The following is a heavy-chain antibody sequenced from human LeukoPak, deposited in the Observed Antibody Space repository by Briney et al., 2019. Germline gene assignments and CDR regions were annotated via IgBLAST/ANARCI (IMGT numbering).Heavy chain of an antibody. CDR3: AKARSYCGGDCSLYAFDI. J-gene: IGHJ3*02. V-gene: IGHV3-30*02. CDR2: IRYDGGNK. D-gene: IGHD2-21*01. Sequence: GRSLRLSCAASGFIFSSHGMHWVRQAPGKGLEWVAFIRYDGGNKYYADSVKGRFTISRDNSKNTLYLQMNSLRAEDTAVYYCAKARSYCGGDCSLYAFDIWGQGTMVTVSS. CDR1: GFIFSSHG.